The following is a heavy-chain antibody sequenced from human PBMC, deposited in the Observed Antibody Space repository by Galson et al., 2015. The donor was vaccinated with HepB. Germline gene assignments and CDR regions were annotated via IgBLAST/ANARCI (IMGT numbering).Heavy chain of an antibody. Sequence: SLRLSCAASGFTFDDYGMSWVRQAPGKGLEWVSGINWNGGSTGYADSVKGRFTISRDNAKNSLYLQMNSLRAEDTALYHCARVSGQWLVRRPPRYTQGAQGGMDVWGQGTTVTVSS. V-gene: IGHV3-20*01. J-gene: IGHJ6*02. D-gene: IGHD6-19*01. CDR1: GFTFDDYG. CDR3: ARVSGQWLVRRPPRYTQGAQGGMDV. CDR2: INWNGGST.